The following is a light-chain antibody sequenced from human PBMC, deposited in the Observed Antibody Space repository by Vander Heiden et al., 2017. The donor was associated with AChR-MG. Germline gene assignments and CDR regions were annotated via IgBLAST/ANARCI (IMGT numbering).Light chain of an antibody. V-gene: IGLV2-23*01. CDR3: CSYACSRV. J-gene: IGLJ3*02. CDR2: EGS. Sequence: QSALTQPASDSGSPRQSITNSCTGTSSDVGSYNLVSWYQQHPGKAPKLMIYEGSKRPSGVSNRFSGSKSGNTASLTISGLQAEDEADYYCCSYACSRVFGGGTKLTVL. CDR1: SSDVGSYNL.